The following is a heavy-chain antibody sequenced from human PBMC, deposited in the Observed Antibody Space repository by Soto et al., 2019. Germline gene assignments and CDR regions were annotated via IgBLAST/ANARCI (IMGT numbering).Heavy chain of an antibody. J-gene: IGHJ6*02. CDR2: ISTSGVSS. V-gene: IGHV3-11*05. CDR3: AREFYYAMDA. Sequence: QVQLVESGGALVKPGRSLRLSCEVSGFTFRNYYMAWLRQAPGKGLEWVATISTSGVSSSYGDSVRGRFTISRDDAKNSLYLPMNSRRGEDTALYYCAREFYYAMDAWGQGTTVTVSS. CDR1: GFTFRNYY. D-gene: IGHD3-16*01.